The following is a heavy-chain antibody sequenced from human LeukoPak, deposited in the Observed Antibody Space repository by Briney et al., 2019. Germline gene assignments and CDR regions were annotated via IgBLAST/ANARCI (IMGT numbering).Heavy chain of an antibody. Sequence: GGSLRLSCAASGFTFSSYSMNWVRQAPGKGLEWVSSISSSSSYIYYADSVKGRFTISRDNAKNSLYLQMNSLRAEDTAVYYCARDAGWGDYVDYWGQGTLVTVSS. J-gene: IGHJ4*02. D-gene: IGHD1-1*01. V-gene: IGHV3-21*01. CDR2: ISSSSSYI. CDR3: ARDAGWGDYVDY. CDR1: GFTFSSYS.